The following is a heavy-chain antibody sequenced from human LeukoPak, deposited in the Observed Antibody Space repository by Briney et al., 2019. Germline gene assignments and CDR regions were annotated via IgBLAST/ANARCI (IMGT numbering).Heavy chain of an antibody. D-gene: IGHD3-22*01. CDR1: GGSIRNYNNY. J-gene: IGHJ4*02. CDR3: ARAYYESSAYRHAVYFDY. Sequence: ETPSLTCIVPGGSIRNYNNYWGWIRRPPGKGLGWIGSVYYTGSTYYNPSPQSRITVSVDTSKNQFSLKLSSVTAADTAVYYCARAYYESSAYRHAVYFDYWGQGTLVTVSS. V-gene: IGHV4-39*01. CDR2: VYYTGST.